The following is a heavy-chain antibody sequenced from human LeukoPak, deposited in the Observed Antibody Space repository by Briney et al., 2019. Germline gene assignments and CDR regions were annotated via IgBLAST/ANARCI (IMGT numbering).Heavy chain of an antibody. V-gene: IGHV3-30*02. J-gene: IGHJ4*02. CDR3: AKERYGDYPDY. CDR1: GFTFRNYG. D-gene: IGHD4-17*01. CDR2: IWYDGSDQ. Sequence: GGSLRLSCAASGFTFRNYGIHWVRQAPGKGLEWVAVIWYDGSDQRYADSVKGRFTISRDNSKNTLYLQMNSLRAEDTAVYYCAKERYGDYPDYWGQGTLVTVSS.